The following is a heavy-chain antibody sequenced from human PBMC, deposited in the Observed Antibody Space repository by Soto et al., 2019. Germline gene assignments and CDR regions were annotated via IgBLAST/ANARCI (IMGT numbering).Heavy chain of an antibody. CDR3: TSDSFGLRDT. CDR2: INPAGTIT. V-gene: IGHV3-74*01. D-gene: IGHD3-16*01. J-gene: IGHJ5*02. Sequence: GGSMRLSCAASGFPFSHYWMHWVRQTPGKGLVWVSRINPAGTITNYADSVEGRFTISRDNADSALFLQMNSLSAEDTAIYYCTSDSFGLRDTWGQGTLVTVSS. CDR1: GFPFSHYW.